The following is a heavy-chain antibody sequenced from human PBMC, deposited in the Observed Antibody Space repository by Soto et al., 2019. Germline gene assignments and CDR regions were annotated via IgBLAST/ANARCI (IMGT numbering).Heavy chain of an antibody. V-gene: IGHV1-8*01. CDR2: MNPNSGDT. CDR1: GYTFTNHD. CDR3: VRVGGNWNDDYFDY. Sequence: QVPLVQSGAEVKKPGASVKVACKASGYTFTNHDINWVRQATGQGPEWMGWMNPNSGDTGYAQNFQDRVTMTRDTSTRTAYMELSSLRSEDTAVYYCVRVGGNWNDDYFDYWGQGTLVTVSS. D-gene: IGHD1-1*01. J-gene: IGHJ4*02.